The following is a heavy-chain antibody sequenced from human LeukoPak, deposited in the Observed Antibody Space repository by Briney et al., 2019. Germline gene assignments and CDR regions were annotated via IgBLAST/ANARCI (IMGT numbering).Heavy chain of an antibody. CDR3: ARDPFVVVVAATPDNWFDP. D-gene: IGHD2-15*01. J-gene: IGHJ5*02. CDR1: GGSISSGNYY. CDR2: IYYSGTT. V-gene: IGHV4-39*07. Sequence: SETLSLTCSVSGGSISSGNYYWGWIRQPPGKGLEWIGNIYYSGTTYYNPSLKSRVTISVDTSKNQFSLKLSSVTAADTAVYYCARDPFVVVVAATPDNWFDPWGQGTLVTVSS.